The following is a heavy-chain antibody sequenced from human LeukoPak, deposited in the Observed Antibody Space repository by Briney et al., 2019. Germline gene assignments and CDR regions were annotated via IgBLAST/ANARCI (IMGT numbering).Heavy chain of an antibody. CDR1: RFTFSSHW. CDR3: AKGRSFSRSYFDS. J-gene: IGHJ4*02. CDR2: INGDGSNT. V-gene: IGHV3-74*03. Sequence: GGSLRLSCAASRFTFSSHWMHWVRQAPGKGLVWVSRINGDGSNTTYADSVKGRFTISRDNSVNTVYLQMNSLRAEDTAIYYCAKGRSFSRSYFDSWGQGILVAVSS.